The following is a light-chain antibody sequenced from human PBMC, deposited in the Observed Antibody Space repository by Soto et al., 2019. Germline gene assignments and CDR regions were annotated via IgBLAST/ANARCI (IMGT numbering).Light chain of an antibody. V-gene: IGKV3-20*01. J-gene: IGKJ4*01. CDR3: QQYASPT. CDR1: QSVSSSY. Sequence: EIVLTQSPGTLSLSPGERATLSCRASQSVSSSYLAWYQRKPGQAPRLLIYGASSRATGIPDRFSGSGSGTDFTLTISRLEPEDFAVYYCQQYASPTFGGGTKVAIK. CDR2: GAS.